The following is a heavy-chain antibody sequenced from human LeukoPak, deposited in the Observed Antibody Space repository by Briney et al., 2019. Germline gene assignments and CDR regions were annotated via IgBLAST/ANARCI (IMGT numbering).Heavy chain of an antibody. CDR3: TTDPVATIPPFDI. Sequence: GGSLRLSCAASGFTFSNAWMSWVRQAPGKGLEWVGRIKSKTVGGTTDYAAPVKGRFTISRDDSKNTLYLQMNSLKTEDTAVYYCTTDPVATIPPFDIWGQGTMVTVSS. CDR1: GFTFSNAW. D-gene: IGHD5-12*01. V-gene: IGHV3-15*01. CDR2: IKSKTVGGTT. J-gene: IGHJ3*02.